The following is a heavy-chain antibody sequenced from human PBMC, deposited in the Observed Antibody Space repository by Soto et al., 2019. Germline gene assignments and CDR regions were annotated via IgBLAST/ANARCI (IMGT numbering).Heavy chain of an antibody. CDR2: INPRGGST. CDR3: ADAYGSVNYYGANH. J-gene: IGHJ4*02. Sequence: QVQLVQSGAEVKKPGASVTVSCRAFGYSFIDCYMHWVRQAPGQGLEWMGIINPRGGSTTYAQKFQGRVTMTRDTFTSIVYMGLSSVRSEDTAVYYCADAYGSVNYYGANHWGQGTLVTVSS. D-gene: IGHD3-10*01. V-gene: IGHV1-46*01. CDR1: GYSFIDCY.